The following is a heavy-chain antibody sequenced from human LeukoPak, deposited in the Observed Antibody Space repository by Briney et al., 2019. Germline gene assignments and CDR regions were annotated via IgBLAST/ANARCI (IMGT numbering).Heavy chain of an antibody. J-gene: IGHJ4*02. V-gene: IGHV3-21*01. CDR2: ISSSSSYI. D-gene: IGHD5-24*01. CDR3: ARGFPRGRWLHYDY. CDR1: GFRFGDYV. Sequence: PGRSLRLSCTGSGFRFGDYVMSWFRQAPGKGLEWVSSISSSSSYIYYADSVKGRFTISRDNAKNSLNLQMNSLRAEDTAVYYCARGFPRGRWLHYDYWGQGTLVTVSS.